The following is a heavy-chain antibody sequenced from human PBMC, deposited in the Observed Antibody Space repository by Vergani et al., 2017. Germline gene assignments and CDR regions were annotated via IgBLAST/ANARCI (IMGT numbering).Heavy chain of an antibody. J-gene: IGHJ6*02. CDR1: GGTFSSYA. CDR2: IIPIFGTA. Sequence: QVQLVQSGAEVKKPGSSVKVSCKASGGTFSSYAISWVRQAPGQGLEWMGGIIPIFGTANYAQKFQGTVTITADESTSTAYMELSSLRSEDTAVYYWAREGSSSGWGAADYYYGMDVWGQGTTVTVSS. D-gene: IGHD6-13*01. V-gene: IGHV1-69*01. CDR3: AREGSSSGWGAADYYYGMDV.